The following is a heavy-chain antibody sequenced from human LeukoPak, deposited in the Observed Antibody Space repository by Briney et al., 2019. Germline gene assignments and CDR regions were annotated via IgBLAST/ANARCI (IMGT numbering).Heavy chain of an antibody. Sequence: SETLSLTCTVSGGSISSYYWSWIRQPPGKGLQWIGYIYYSGSTNYNPSLKSRVTISVDTSKNQFSLKLSSVTAADTAVYYCARVGSSGWAENWGQGTLVTVSS. CDR3: ARVGSSGWAEN. CDR2: IYYSGST. CDR1: GGSISSYY. D-gene: IGHD6-19*01. V-gene: IGHV4-59*01. J-gene: IGHJ4*02.